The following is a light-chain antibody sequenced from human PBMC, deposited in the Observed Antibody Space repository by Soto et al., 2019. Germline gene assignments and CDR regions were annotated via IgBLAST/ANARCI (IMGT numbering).Light chain of an antibody. CDR3: QSYDSSLV. CDR2: GNS. Sequence: QSVLTQPPSVSGAPGQRVTISCTGTSSNIGAGYDVHWYQQLPGTAPKLLIYGNSNRPSGVPDRFSVSKSGTSASLAITGHQAEDEADYYCQSYDSSLVVGGGTKVTVL. CDR1: SSNIGAGYD. V-gene: IGLV1-40*01. J-gene: IGLJ2*01.